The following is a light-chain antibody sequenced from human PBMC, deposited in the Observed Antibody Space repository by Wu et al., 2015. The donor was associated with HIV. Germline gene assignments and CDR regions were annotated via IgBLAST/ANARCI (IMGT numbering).Light chain of an antibody. V-gene: IGKV3-20*01. J-gene: IGKJ1*01. CDR2: GAS. CDR3: QQYGSSPQT. CDR1: QRISSSN. Sequence: EIVLTQSPGTLSLSPGERATLSCRASQRISSSNLAWYQQKPGQAPRLLMYGASNRATGIPDRFSDSGSGTDFTLTISRLEPEDFAMYYCQQYGSSPQTFGQGTKVEIK.